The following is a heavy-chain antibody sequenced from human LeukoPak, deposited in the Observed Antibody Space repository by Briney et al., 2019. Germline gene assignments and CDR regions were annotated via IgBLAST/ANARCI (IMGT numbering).Heavy chain of an antibody. CDR2: INPTGGST. V-gene: IGHV1-46*01. Sequence: ASVKVSCKASGYTFTSYYMHWVRQAPGQGLEWMGLINPTGGSTGYAQKFQGRVTMTRDMSTSTVYMELSSLRSEDTAVYYCARDSRSYCFDYWGQGTLVTVSS. J-gene: IGHJ4*02. CDR3: ARDSRSYCFDY. CDR1: GYTFTSYY. D-gene: IGHD1-26*01.